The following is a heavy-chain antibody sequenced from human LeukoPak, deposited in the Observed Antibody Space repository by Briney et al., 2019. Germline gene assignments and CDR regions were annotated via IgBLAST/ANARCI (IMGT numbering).Heavy chain of an antibody. V-gene: IGHV1-8*02. D-gene: IGHD6-6*01. CDR3: ARGLYFEYSSSSAPRGMDV. J-gene: IGHJ6*02. CDR1: GYTFTGYY. Sequence: VASVKVSCKASGYTFTGYYMHWVRQAPGQGLDWMGWINPNSGNTGYAQKFQGRVTMTRNTSISTAYMELSSLRSEDTAVYYCARGLYFEYSSSSAPRGMDVWGQGTTVTVSS. CDR2: INPNSGNT.